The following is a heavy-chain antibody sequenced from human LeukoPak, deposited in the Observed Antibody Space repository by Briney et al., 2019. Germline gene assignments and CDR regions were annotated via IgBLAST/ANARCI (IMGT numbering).Heavy chain of an antibody. CDR1: GFTFNIYA. CDR3: AKDGYGDYYPYWYFDV. J-gene: IGHJ2*01. CDR2: VSGSGGGT. D-gene: IGHD4-17*01. Sequence: GGSLRLSCAASGFTFNIYAMNWVRQAPGKGLEWVSTVSGSGGGTYYADSVKGRVTISRDNSKNTLYLQMNSLRAEDTAVYYCAKDGYGDYYPYWYFDVWGHGTLVTVAS. V-gene: IGHV3-23*01.